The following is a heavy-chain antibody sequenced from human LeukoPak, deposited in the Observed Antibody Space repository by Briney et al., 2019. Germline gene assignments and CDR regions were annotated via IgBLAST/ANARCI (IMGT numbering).Heavy chain of an antibody. D-gene: IGHD1-26*01. Sequence: GGSLRLSCAASGFTFSSYEMNWVRKAPGKGLDWVSYISSSGSTIYYADSVKGRFTISRDNAKNSLYLQMNSLRAEDTAVYYCARDTKGGSYLVRAFDYWGQGTLVTVSS. CDR2: ISSSGSTI. V-gene: IGHV3-48*03. J-gene: IGHJ4*02. CDR1: GFTFSSYE. CDR3: ARDTKGGSYLVRAFDY.